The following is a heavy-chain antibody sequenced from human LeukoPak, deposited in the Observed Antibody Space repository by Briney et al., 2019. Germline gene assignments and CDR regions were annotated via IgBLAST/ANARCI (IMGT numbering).Heavy chain of an antibody. J-gene: IGHJ4*02. V-gene: IGHV3-74*01. Sequence: GGSLRLSCAASGFTFSNSWMHWVRQVPGKGLVRVSRISNDGSSSIYADSVKGRFTISRDNAKNTLYLQMNSLRGEDTAVYYCARMGTAFDYWGQGTLVTVSS. CDR3: ARMGTAFDY. CDR1: GFTFSNSW. CDR2: ISNDGSSS. D-gene: IGHD1-7*01.